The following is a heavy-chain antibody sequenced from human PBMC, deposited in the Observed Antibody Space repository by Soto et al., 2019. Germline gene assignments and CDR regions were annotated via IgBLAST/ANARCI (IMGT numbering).Heavy chain of an antibody. CDR3: ARGREYGDYEYYYYGMDV. CDR1: GYTFTSYA. V-gene: IGHV1-3*01. D-gene: IGHD4-17*01. J-gene: IGHJ6*02. Sequence: ASVKVSCKASGYTFTSYAMHWVRQVPGQRLEWMGWINAGNGNTKYSQKFQGRVTITRDTSISTAYMELSSLRSEDTAVYYCARGREYGDYEYYYYGMDVWGQGTTVTV. CDR2: INAGNGNT.